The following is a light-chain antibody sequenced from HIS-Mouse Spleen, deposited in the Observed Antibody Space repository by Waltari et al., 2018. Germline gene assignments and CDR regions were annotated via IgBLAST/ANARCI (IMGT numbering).Light chain of an antibody. CDR3: QSGYSTPLT. Sequence: DIQMTQSPSFLSASVGDRDTITCRASKSISSYLNGYQQKPVKAPKLLIYAASSLQSGVPYRFTASGSETDFTITISSLQPEDFATYYCQSGYSTPLTFGGGAKVEFK. J-gene: IGKJ4*01. V-gene: IGKV1-39*02. CDR2: AAS. CDR1: KSISSY.